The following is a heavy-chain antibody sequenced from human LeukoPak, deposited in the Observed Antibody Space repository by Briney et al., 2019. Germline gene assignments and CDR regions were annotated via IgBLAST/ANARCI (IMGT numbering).Heavy chain of an antibody. D-gene: IGHD2-2*02. J-gene: IGHJ6*04. CDR3: AGVRRGQYQLLYPYYYGMDV. V-gene: IGHV1-69*06. Sequence: SVKVSCKASGGTFSSYAISWVRQAPGQGLEWMGGIIPTFGTANYAQKFQGRVTITADKSTSTAYMELSSLRSEDTAVYYCAGVRRGQYQLLYPYYYGMDVWGKGTTVTVSS. CDR1: GGTFSSYA. CDR2: IIPTFGTA.